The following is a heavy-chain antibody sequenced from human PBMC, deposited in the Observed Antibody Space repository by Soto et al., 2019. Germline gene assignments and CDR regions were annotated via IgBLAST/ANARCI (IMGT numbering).Heavy chain of an antibody. D-gene: IGHD1-7*01. V-gene: IGHV3-33*08. CDR3: ARGNYGASGIDY. CDR1: GFTFSSYE. Sequence: VGSLRLSCAASGFTFSSYEMNWVRQAPGMGLDWVAVIWYDGNNKYYSESVKGRFTISRDNSKNTVFLEMSSLRAEDTAVYYWARGNYGASGIDYWGPGALVTVSS. CDR2: IWYDGNNK. J-gene: IGHJ4*02.